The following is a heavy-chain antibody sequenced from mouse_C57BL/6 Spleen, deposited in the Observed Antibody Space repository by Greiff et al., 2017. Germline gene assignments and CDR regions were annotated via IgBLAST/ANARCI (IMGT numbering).Heavy chain of an antibody. V-gene: IGHV1-81*01. CDR2: IYPRNGNT. J-gene: IGHJ4*01. CDR1: GYPFTCSG. Sequence: QVQLLQSGAELARPGASVKLSCTASGYPFTCSGISWVKQRTGQGLAWIGEIYPRNGNTSYNEKFKGKATLTGDKSSSTAYRELRSLTSEDSAVYFCARWTYARGYWGQGTSVTVSS. CDR3: ARWTYARGY.